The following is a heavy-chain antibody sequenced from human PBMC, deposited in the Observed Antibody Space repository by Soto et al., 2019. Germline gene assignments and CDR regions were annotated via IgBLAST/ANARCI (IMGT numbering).Heavy chain of an antibody. J-gene: IGHJ4*02. CDR1: GGSFRRDDFY. D-gene: IGHD1-1*01. Sequence: SETLSLTCTVSGGSFRRDDFYWSWIRQPPGKGLEWIGCVYYSGRTYYNPSLESRITISMDTFKDQFSLKLSSVNAADTAVYYCARDRANSPDYFDYWGQGALVTV. V-gene: IGHV4-30-4*01. CDR2: VYYSGRT. CDR3: ARDRANSPDYFDY.